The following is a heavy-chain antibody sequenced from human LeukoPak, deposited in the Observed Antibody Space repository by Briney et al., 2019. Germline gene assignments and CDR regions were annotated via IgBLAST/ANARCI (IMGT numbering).Heavy chain of an antibody. D-gene: IGHD2-21*02. V-gene: IGHV1-2*06. Sequence: ASVKVSCKTSGYTLTGYYVHWVRQAPGQGLEWMGRINPNSGDTNYAQKFQGRVTMTRDTSISAAYMELSRLRSDDTAVYYCARDYCGGDCFPDYWGQGTLVTVSS. CDR3: ARDYCGGDCFPDY. CDR1: GYTLTGYY. CDR2: INPNSGDT. J-gene: IGHJ4*02.